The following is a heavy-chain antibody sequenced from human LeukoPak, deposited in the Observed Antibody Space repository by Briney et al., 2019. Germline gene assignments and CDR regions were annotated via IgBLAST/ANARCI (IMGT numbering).Heavy chain of an antibody. V-gene: IGHV3-53*01. D-gene: IGHD5-12*01. CDR3: AKTVSGPLGY. CDR1: EFSVGSNY. Sequence: GGSLRLSCAASEFSVGSNYMTWVRQAPGKGLEWVSLIYSGGSTYYADSVKGRFTISRDNSKNTLYLQMNSLRAEDTAVYYCAKTVSGPLGYWGQGTLVTVSS. J-gene: IGHJ4*02. CDR2: IYSGGST.